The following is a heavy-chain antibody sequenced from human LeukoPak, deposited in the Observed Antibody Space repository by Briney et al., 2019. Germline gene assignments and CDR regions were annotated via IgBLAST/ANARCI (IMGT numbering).Heavy chain of an antibody. J-gene: IGHJ4*02. V-gene: IGHV1-8*01. Sequence: ASVKVSCKGSGYTFTSYDVIWVRQATGQGLGWLGCMNPNCGNTGYAQKFQGRVSMRRNTSTGTAYMELSSLRSEDTAVYYCARGSRHYYGSGSHSSDYWGQGTLVTVSS. CDR2: MNPNCGNT. CDR3: ARGSRHYYGSGSHSSDY. CDR1: GYTFTSYD. D-gene: IGHD3-10*01.